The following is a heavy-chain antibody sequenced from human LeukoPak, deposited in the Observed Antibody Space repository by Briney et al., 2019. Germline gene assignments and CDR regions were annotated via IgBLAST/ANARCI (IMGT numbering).Heavy chain of an antibody. CDR2: IYYSGST. D-gene: IGHD7-27*01. CDR1: GGSISSGGSR. Sequence: SETLSLTCNVSGGSISSGGSRWSWIRQHPGKGLEWIGYIYYSGSTYYNPSLESRLTMSVDTSKDQFSLHLTSVTAADTAVYYCARDWGTYFDYWGQGTLVTVSS. CDR3: ARDWGTYFDY. J-gene: IGHJ4*02. V-gene: IGHV4-31*03.